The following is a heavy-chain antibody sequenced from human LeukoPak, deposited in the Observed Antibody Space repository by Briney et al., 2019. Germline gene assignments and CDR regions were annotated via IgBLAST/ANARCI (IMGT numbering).Heavy chain of an antibody. V-gene: IGHV1-69*05. CDR1: VGTFSSYG. Sequence: SVKVSXKASVGTFSSYGISWVRQAPGQGLEWMGGIIPIFGTANYAQKFQGRVSITTDESTSTAYMELSSLRSEDTAIYYCARDSFLTINPYFDYWGQGTLVTVSS. D-gene: IGHD3-10*01. CDR3: ARDSFLTINPYFDY. CDR2: IIPIFGTA. J-gene: IGHJ4*02.